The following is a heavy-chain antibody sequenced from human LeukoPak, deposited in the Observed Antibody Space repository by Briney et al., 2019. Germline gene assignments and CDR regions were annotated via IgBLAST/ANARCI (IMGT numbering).Heavy chain of an antibody. D-gene: IGHD3-10*01. J-gene: IGHJ6*03. Sequence: SETLSLTCAVSGVSITDNWWSWVRQPPGKGLEWIGEINHSESTNYNPSLKSRVTISVDTSKNQFSLKLSSVTAADTAVYYCAREAYYYGSGSYYSSSSLTYYMDVWGKGTTVTISS. CDR1: GVSITDNW. V-gene: IGHV4-4*02. CDR2: INHSEST. CDR3: AREAYYYGSGSYYSSSSLTYYMDV.